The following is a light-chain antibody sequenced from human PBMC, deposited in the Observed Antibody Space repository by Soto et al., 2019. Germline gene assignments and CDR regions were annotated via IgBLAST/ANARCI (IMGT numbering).Light chain of an antibody. J-gene: IGKJ2*01. V-gene: IGKV3-11*01. Sequence: EILLTQSPATLSLSPVERATLSCRASQSVSSYVAWYQQKPCQAPRLLIYDASNRATGIPARFSGSGSGTDLTITISSLEPEDFAVYYCQQRSNWPPYTFGQGTKPEIK. CDR1: QSVSSY. CDR2: DAS. CDR3: QQRSNWPPYT.